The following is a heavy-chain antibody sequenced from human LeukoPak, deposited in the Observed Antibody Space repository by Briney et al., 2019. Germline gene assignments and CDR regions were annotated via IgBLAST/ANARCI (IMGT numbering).Heavy chain of an antibody. CDR3: ARTYVWGSYRPYYFDY. V-gene: IGHV5-51*01. J-gene: IGHJ4*02. CDR2: IYPGDSDT. CDR1: GYSFTSYW. Sequence: GESLKISCKGSGYSFTSYWIGWERQMPGKGLEWMGIIYPGDSDTRYSPSFQGQVTISADKSISTAYLQWSSLKASDTAMYYCARTYVWGSYRPYYFDYWGQGTLVTVSS. D-gene: IGHD3-16*02.